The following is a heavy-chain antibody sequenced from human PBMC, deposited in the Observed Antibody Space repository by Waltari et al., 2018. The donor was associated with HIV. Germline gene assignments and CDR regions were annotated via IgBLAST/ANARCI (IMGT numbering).Heavy chain of an antibody. V-gene: IGHV4-61*02. D-gene: IGHD3-22*01. CDR1: GGSISRGRYS. J-gene: IGHJ3*02. CDR2: IYTSGST. CDR3: ARDRNYYYDSSGYFFNAFDI. Sequence: QVQLQESGPGLVKPSQTLSLTCTVSGGSISRGRYSWSWIRPPAGKGLEWIGRIYTSGSTNYNPSLKSRVTISVDTSKNQFSLKLSSVTAADTAVYYCARDRNYYYDSSGYFFNAFDIWGQGTMVTVSS.